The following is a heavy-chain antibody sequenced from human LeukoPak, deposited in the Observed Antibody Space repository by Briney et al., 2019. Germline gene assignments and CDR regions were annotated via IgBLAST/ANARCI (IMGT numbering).Heavy chain of an antibody. V-gene: IGHV4-59*08. D-gene: IGHD2-21*02. CDR2: IYYSGST. CDR3: ASVGGDYYFGY. CDR1: GGSISSYY. J-gene: IGHJ4*02. Sequence: KPSETLSLTCTVSGGSISSYYWSWIRQPPGKGLEWIGYIYYSGSTNYNPSLKSRVTISVDTSKNQFSLKLSSVPAADTAVYYCASVGGDYYFGYWGQGTLVTVSS.